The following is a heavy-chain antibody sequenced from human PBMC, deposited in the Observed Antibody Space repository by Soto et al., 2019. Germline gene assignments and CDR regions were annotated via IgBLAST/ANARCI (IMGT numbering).Heavy chain of an antibody. CDR1: GFTFSSYA. D-gene: IGHD4-17*01. V-gene: IGHV3-30-3*01. CDR3: ARVKGRTTVVSCADV. Sequence: GSLRRAGSASGFTFSSYAMHWVRQAPGKGLEWVAVISYDGSNKYYADSVKGRFTISRDNSKNTLYLQMNSLRAEDTAVYYCARVKGRTTVVSCADVWGQGTKVTVYS. J-gene: IGHJ6*02. CDR2: ISYDGSNK.